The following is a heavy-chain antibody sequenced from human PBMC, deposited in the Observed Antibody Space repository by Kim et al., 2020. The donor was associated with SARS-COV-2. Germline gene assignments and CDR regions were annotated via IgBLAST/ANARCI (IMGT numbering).Heavy chain of an antibody. CDR2: YN. V-gene: IGHV6-1*01. Sequence: YNDYAVSVKSRITINADTSKNQFSLQLDSVTPEDTAVYYCTRDLQRRLMDWGQGTLVTVSS. D-gene: IGHD1-1*01. CDR3: TRDLQRRLMD. J-gene: IGHJ4*02.